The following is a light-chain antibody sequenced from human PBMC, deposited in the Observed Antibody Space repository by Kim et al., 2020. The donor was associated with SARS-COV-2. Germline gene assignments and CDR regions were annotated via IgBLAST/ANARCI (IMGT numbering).Light chain of an antibody. J-gene: IGKJ5*01. CDR2: TAS. CDR1: QNINIY. V-gene: IGKV1-39*01. CDR3: QESSSTPV. Sequence: DIQMTQSPSSLSASVGDSVTITCRASQNINIYLNWYQCKAGKAPKLLIDTASRLQPGVPSRFSGSASGTVFTLSITSLQLDDVAIYYCQESSSTPVFGQGTRLEIK.